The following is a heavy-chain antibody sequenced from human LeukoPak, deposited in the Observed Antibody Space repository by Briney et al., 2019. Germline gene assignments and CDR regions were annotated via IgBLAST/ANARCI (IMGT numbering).Heavy chain of an antibody. D-gene: IGHD5-18*01. CDR1: GYTFTSYG. CDR2: ISAYNGTT. J-gene: IGHJ4*02. Sequence: ASVKVSCKASGYTFTSYGISWVRQAPGQGLEWMGWISAYNGTTNYAQKLQGRVTMTTDTSTSTAYMELRSLRSDDTAVYYCARDRWGGRGMGGYSYGRGGDFDYWGQGTLVTVSS. V-gene: IGHV1-18*01. CDR3: ARDRWGGRGMGGYSYGRGGDFDY.